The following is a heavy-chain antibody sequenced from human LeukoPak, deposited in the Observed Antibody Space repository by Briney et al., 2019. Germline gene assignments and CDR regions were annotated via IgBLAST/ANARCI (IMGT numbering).Heavy chain of an antibody. CDR2: THPDLTSI. J-gene: IGHJ5*01. V-gene: IGHV3-74*01. CDR1: GVTFSHHW. CDR3: AIEKSGIQLSLDS. Sequence: EGSLRLSCEASGVTFSHHWMHWVRQVPGKGLLWVPRTHPDLTSIEYADSVRGRFTISRDDAKNTLYLQMNNLRAEDTGGYYCAIEKSGIQLSLDSWGRGRQVTVSS. D-gene: IGHD1-1*01.